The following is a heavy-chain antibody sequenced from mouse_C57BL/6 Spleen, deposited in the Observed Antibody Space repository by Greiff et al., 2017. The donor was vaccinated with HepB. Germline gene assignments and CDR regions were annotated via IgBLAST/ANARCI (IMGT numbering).Heavy chain of an antibody. V-gene: IGHV1-26*01. Sequence: EVQLQQSGPELVKPGASVKISCKASGYTFTDYYMNWVKQSHGKSLEWIGDINPNNGGTSYNQKFKGKATLTVDKSSSTAYMELRSLTSEDSAVYYCARGGVTTVVAPGYFDYWGQGTTLTVSS. J-gene: IGHJ2*01. D-gene: IGHD1-1*01. CDR3: ARGGVTTVVAPGYFDY. CDR2: INPNNGGT. CDR1: GYTFTDYY.